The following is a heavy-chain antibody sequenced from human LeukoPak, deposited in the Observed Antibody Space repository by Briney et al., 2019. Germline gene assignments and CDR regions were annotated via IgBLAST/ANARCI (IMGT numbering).Heavy chain of an antibody. CDR2: IYYSGST. CDR3: ARHDLMVRGCFDY. J-gene: IGHJ4*02. V-gene: IGHV4-59*08. Sequence: PSETLSLTCTVSGGSISSYYWSWIRQPPGKGLEWIGYIYYSGSTNYNPSLKSRVTISVDTSKNQFSLKLSSVTVADTAVYYCARHDLMVRGCFDYWGQGTLVTVSS. CDR1: GGSISSYY. D-gene: IGHD3-10*01.